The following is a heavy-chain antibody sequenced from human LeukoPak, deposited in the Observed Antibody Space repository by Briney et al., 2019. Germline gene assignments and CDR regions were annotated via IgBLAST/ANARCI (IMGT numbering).Heavy chain of an antibody. V-gene: IGHV3-33*01. Sequence: TGGSLRLSCAASGFPFSSYGMHWARQAPDKGLEWLAVIWYDGSNKYYADSVKGRFTISRDDSKNTLYLQMNSLRAEDTAVYYCARYGRYRAFDIWGPGTVVTVSS. J-gene: IGHJ3*02. CDR3: ARYGRYRAFDI. CDR2: IWYDGSNK. D-gene: IGHD1-26*01. CDR1: GFPFSSYG.